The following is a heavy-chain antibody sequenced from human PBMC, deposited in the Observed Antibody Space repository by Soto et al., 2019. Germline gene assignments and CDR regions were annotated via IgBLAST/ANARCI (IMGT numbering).Heavy chain of an antibody. Sequence: LKRSCARCVGPVTRNWSCSERHKNGKGLEWMGIIYPGDSDTRYSPSFQGQVTISADKSISTAYLQWSSLKASDTAMYYCARLGVLGYYYGMDSWGQGTSVTV. J-gene: IGHJ6*01. V-gene: IGHV5-51*01. CDR2: IYPGDSDT. D-gene: IGHD3-10*01. CDR1: VGPVTRNW. CDR3: ARLGVLGYYYGMDS.